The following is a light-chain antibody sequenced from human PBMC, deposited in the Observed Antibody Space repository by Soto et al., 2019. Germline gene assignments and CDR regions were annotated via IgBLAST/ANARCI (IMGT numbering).Light chain of an antibody. CDR1: SSDVGGYKY. CDR3: SSYTSSSSYV. Sequence: QSVLTQPASVSGSPGQSITISCTGTSSDVGGYKYVSWYQQHPGKAPKLLIYTVSNRLSGVSNRFSGSKSGNTASLTISGLQAEDEADYYCSSYTSSSSYVFGTGTKVTVL. J-gene: IGLJ1*01. V-gene: IGLV2-14*01. CDR2: TVS.